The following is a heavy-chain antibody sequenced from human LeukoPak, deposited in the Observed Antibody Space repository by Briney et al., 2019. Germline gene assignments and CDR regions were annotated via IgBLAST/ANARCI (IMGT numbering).Heavy chain of an antibody. J-gene: IGHJ5*02. Sequence: SETLSFTCTVSGGSISSYYWSWIRQPPGKGLEWIGYIYYSGSTNYNPSLKSRVTISVDTSKNQFSLKLSSVTAADTAVYYCARGDYDFWSGSTWFDPWGQGTLVTVSS. CDR3: ARGDYDFWSGSTWFDP. CDR1: GGSISSYY. D-gene: IGHD3-3*01. V-gene: IGHV4-59*01. CDR2: IYYSGST.